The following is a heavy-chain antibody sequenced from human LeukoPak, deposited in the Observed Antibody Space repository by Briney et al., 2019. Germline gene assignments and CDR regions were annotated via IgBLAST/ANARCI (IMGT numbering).Heavy chain of an antibody. CDR2: IGFDGSDH. D-gene: IGHD5-18*01. V-gene: IGHV3-30*02. CDR3: AKDIRRGYDYGYDQFAY. Sequence: GGSLRLSCAASGFTFSNYGMHWARQAPGKGLEWVAFIGFDGSDHSYADSVKGRFTISRDNSKNTLYLQMNSLRAEDTAVYYCAKDIRRGYDYGYDQFAYWGLGTLVTVSS. J-gene: IGHJ4*02. CDR1: GFTFSNYG.